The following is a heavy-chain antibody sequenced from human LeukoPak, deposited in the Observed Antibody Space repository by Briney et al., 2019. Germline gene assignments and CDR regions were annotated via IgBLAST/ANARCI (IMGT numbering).Heavy chain of an antibody. Sequence: ASVKVSCKVSGFTLADLSMHWVRQAPGKGLGWVGGFDRKNGDTIYAQRFRGRVTLTEDTSTGTAYMDLSSLSADDTAVYYCATFCATTTCPGYQHYYYFMDVWGKGTTVTVSS. V-gene: IGHV1-24*01. J-gene: IGHJ6*03. CDR1: GFTLADLS. CDR3: ATFCATTTCPGYQHYYYFMDV. D-gene: IGHD2-2*01. CDR2: FDRKNGDT.